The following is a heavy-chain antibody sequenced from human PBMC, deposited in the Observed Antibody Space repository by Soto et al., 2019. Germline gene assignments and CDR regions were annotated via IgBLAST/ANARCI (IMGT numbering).Heavy chain of an antibody. CDR1: GFTFRSFV. CDR3: ARWGTTGGLDV. V-gene: IGHV3-30*19. D-gene: IGHD3-16*01. J-gene: IGHJ4*02. Sequence: QVHLVESRGGVVQPGTSLRLSCVGSGFTFRSFVIHWVRQAPGKGLEWVALTSYDGSNKYYDDSVKGRFTISRDNSRNTVDLQMDSLRLEDTALYYCARWGTTGGLDVWGQGTLVSVSS. CDR2: TSYDGSNK.